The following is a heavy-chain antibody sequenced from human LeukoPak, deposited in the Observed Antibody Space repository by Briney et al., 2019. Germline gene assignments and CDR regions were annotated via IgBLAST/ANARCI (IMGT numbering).Heavy chain of an antibody. D-gene: IGHD2-21*01. V-gene: IGHV3-74*01. CDR3: ARAGVCGGDCFDY. CDR1: GFTFSSYW. CDR2: INSDGSST. Sequence: PGGSLRLSCAASGFTFSSYWMHWVRQAPGKGLVWVSRINSDGSSTSYADSVKGRFTISRDNAKNTLYLQMNSLRAEDTAVYYCARAGVCGGDCFDYWGRGTLVTVSS. J-gene: IGHJ4*02.